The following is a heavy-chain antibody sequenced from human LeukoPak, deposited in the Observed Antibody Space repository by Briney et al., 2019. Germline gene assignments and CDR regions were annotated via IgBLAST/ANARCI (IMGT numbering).Heavy chain of an antibody. V-gene: IGHV1-46*01. CDR2: INPSGGST. CDR3: ARGLVLAESQMVRDAFDI. J-gene: IGHJ3*02. Sequence: GASVKVSCKASGYTFTSYYMHWVRQAPGQGLEWMGIINPSGGSTSYAQKFQGRVTMTRDTSTSTVYMELSSLRSEDTAVYYCARGLVLAESQMVRDAFDIWGQGTMVTVSS. D-gene: IGHD3-10*01. CDR1: GYTFTSYY.